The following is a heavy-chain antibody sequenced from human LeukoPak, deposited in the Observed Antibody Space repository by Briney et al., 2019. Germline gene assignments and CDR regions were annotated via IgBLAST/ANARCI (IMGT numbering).Heavy chain of an antibody. Sequence: GGSLRLSCAASGFTFSSYGMHWVRQAPGKGLEWVAFIRYDGSNKYYADSVKGRFTISRDNSKNTLYLQMNSLRAEDTAVYYCAWIKLPSRNYYYMDVWGKGTTVTVSS. D-gene: IGHD1-7*01. V-gene: IGHV3-30*02. CDR1: GFTFSSYG. CDR2: IRYDGSNK. J-gene: IGHJ6*03. CDR3: AWIKLPSRNYYYMDV.